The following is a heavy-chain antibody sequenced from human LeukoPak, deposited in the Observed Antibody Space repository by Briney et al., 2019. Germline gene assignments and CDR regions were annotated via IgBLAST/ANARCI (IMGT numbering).Heavy chain of an antibody. CDR1: GGSISSYY. J-gene: IGHJ4*02. V-gene: IGHV4-59*01. CDR2: IYYSGST. Sequence: SETLSLTCTVSGGSISSYYWSWIRQPPGTGLEWIGHIYYSGSTNYNPSPESRVIISVDTSKNQFSLNLSSVTAADTAVYYCARGTTGRRANFDYWGQGTLVTVSS. D-gene: IGHD1-14*01. CDR3: ARGTTGRRANFDY.